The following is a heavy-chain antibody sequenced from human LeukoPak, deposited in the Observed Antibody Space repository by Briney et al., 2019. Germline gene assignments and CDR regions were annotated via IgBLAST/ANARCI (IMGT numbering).Heavy chain of an antibody. CDR2: VSFSADT. CDR1: GTSIRSSTYY. J-gene: IGHJ4*02. V-gene: IGHV4-39*01. D-gene: IGHD3-3*01. CDR3: ARSIRLEYDFWGAYALGAY. Sequence: SETLSLTRTVSGTSIRSSTYYWAWIRQSPGKGLEWIGSVSFSADTYYNPSLKGRATISVDTFNNLLSLRLSSATAADTAVYSCARSIRLEYDFWGAYALGAYWGQGTLVTVSS.